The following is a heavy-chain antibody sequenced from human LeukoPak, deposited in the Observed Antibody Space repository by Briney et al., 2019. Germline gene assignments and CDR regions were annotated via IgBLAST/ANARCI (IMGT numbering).Heavy chain of an antibody. D-gene: IGHD6-19*01. CDR2: IYYSGST. V-gene: IGHV4-31*11. J-gene: IGHJ4*02. Sequence: SETLSLTCAVSGGSISSGGYSWSWIRQPPGKGLEWIGYIYYSGSTYYNPSLKSRVTISVDTSKNQFSLKLSSVTAADTAVYYCARDWGSSGWSGGPFDYWGQGTVATVSS. CDR3: ARDWGSSGWSGGPFDY. CDR1: GGSISSGGYS.